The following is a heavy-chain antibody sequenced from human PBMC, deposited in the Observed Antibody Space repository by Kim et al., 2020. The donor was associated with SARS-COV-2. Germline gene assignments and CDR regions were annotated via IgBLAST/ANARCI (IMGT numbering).Heavy chain of an antibody. V-gene: IGHV5-51*01. J-gene: IGHJ5*02. CDR3: ARRHFLSGTTLVDP. CDR1: GYTFTSYW. CDR2: VSPTDSDV. D-gene: IGHD1-7*01. Sequence: GESLKISCQVSGYTFTSYWIAWVRQMPGKGLEWMGIVSPTDSDVKYSPSFEGQVTISVDKSVTTAYLQWRSLKPSDTAMYYCARRHFLSGTTLVDPWGQGTLVTVS.